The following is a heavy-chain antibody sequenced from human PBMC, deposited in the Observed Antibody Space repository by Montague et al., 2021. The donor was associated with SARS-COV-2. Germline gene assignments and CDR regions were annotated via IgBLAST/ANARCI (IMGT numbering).Heavy chain of an antibody. V-gene: IGHV2-5*01. Sequence: PALVKPTQTLTLTCTFSGFSLSTPNVGVAWIRQPPGRALEWPAVXYSNGDKRYGPSLQRRLTITKDTSRNQVVLSLTNVDPLDTATYYCAHLIRYYDIFTGIPFDDWGQGTQVTVSS. D-gene: IGHD3-9*01. J-gene: IGHJ4*02. CDR3: AHLIRYYDIFTGIPFDD. CDR2: XYSNGDK. CDR1: GFSLSTPNVG.